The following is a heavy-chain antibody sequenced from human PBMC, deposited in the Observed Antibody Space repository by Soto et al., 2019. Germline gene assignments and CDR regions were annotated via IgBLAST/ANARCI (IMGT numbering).Heavy chain of an antibody. V-gene: IGHV4-4*02. CDR3: ARANWYSEY. Sequence: SETLSLTCTVSGGSIVSDNWWSWVRQPPGKGLEWIGEIFHRGDTNYNPSLESRVTISVDKSNNQFSLKVTSVTAADTAIYFCARANWYSEYWGQGTLVTVSS. CDR2: IFHRGDT. CDR1: GGSIVSDNW. D-gene: IGHD7-27*01. J-gene: IGHJ4*02.